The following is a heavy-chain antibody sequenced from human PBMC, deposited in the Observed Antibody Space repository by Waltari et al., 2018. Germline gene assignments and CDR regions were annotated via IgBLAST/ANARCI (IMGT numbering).Heavy chain of an antibody. D-gene: IGHD6-6*01. V-gene: IGHV4-39*07. Sequence: QVQLQESGPGLVKSSETLSLTCTVSGGSIGRNTFYWAWIRRPPGKRMEWMASINYSGSTYYMPSLKSRVTISVDTSRNQLSLRLTSVTAADTAVYFCVREWSSSSSWFDPWGQGTLVTVSS. CDR2: INYSGST. J-gene: IGHJ5*02. CDR1: GGSIGRNTFY. CDR3: VREWSSSSSWFDP.